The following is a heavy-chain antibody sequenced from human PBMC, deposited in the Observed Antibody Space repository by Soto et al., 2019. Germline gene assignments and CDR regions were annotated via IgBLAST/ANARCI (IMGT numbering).Heavy chain of an antibody. CDR2: ISYDGSNK. J-gene: IGHJ4*02. Sequence: LGLSCAASGFTFSSYAMHWVRQAPGKGLEWVAVISYDGSNKYYADSVKGRFTISRDNSKNTLYLQMNSLRAEDTAVYYCAREKIDYYDILTGYYNGIDYWGQGTLVTVSS. CDR1: GFTFSSYA. V-gene: IGHV3-30-3*01. D-gene: IGHD3-9*01. CDR3: AREKIDYYDILTGYYNGIDY.